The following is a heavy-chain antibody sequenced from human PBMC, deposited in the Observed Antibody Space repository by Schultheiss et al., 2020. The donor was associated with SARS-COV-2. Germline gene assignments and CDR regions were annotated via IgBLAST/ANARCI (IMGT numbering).Heavy chain of an antibody. Sequence: GESLKISCAASGFTFSYYYMSGVRQAPGKGLEWVSGISASGGDTYYADSVKGRFTISRDNSKNTLSLQMNSLRAEDTALYYCAKSPQSGLMEYFDYWGRGTLVTVSS. D-gene: IGHD3-22*01. V-gene: IGHV3-23*01. CDR3: AKSPQSGLMEYFDY. J-gene: IGHJ4*02. CDR2: ISASGGDT. CDR1: GFTFSYYY.